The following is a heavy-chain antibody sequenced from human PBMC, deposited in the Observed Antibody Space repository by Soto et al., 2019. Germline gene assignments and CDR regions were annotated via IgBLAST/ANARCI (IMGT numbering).Heavy chain of an antibody. D-gene: IGHD5-12*01. V-gene: IGHV1-69*13. J-gene: IGHJ6*02. CDR1: GVTFSSYA. CDR3: ARMVATDYYYYGMDV. Sequence: SVKVSCKASGVTFSSYAISWVRQARGEGLEWMGGIIRIFGTANYAQKFQGRVTITADESTSTAYMELSSLRSEDTAVYYCARMVATDYYYYGMDVWGEGTTVTVS. CDR2: IIRIFGTA.